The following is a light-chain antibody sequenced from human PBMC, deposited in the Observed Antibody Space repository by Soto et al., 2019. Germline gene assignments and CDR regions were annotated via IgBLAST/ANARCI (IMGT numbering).Light chain of an antibody. CDR2: GVS. J-gene: IGKJ5*01. CDR3: QQYGSSPLIT. CDR1: QRLSASD. Sequence: EIVLTQSPGTLSLSPGQRATLSCRASQRLSASDIAWYQQKPGQAPKFFIYGVSRRATGIPDRFSGSGSGTDFTLTISRLEPEDFAVYHCQQYGSSPLITFGQGTRLEIK. V-gene: IGKV3-20*01.